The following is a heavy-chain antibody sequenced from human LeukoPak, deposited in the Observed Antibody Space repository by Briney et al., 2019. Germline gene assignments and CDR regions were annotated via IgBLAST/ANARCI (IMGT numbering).Heavy chain of an antibody. D-gene: IGHD3-22*01. CDR2: IYPGDSDT. V-gene: IGHV5-51*01. CDR1: GYSFTSYW. CDR3: ARPTYYYDSSGYYVDP. J-gene: IGHJ5*02. Sequence: GESLKISCKGSGYSFTSYWIGWVRQMPGKGLEWMGIIYPGDSDTRYSPFFQGQVTISADKSISTAYLQWSSLKASDTAMYYCARPTYYYDSSGYYVDPWGQGTLVTVSS.